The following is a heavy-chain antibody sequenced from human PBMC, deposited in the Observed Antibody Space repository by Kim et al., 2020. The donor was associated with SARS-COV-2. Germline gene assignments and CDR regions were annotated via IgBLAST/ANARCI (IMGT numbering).Heavy chain of an antibody. J-gene: IGHJ6*02. V-gene: IGHV4-4*02. CDR3: ARDHRSGSGSLGYYGMDV. CDR2: IYHSGST. CDR1: GGSISSSNW. D-gene: IGHD3-10*01. Sequence: SETLSLTFAVSGGSISSSNWWSWVRQPPGKGLEWIGEIYHSGSTNYNPSLKSRVTISVDKSKNQFSLKLSSVTAADTAVYYCARDHRSGSGSLGYYGMDVWGQGTTVTVSS.